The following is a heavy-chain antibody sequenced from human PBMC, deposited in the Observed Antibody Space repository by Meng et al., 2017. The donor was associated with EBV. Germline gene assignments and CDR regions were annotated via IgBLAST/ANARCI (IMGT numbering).Heavy chain of an antibody. CDR2: INTYSGKA. CDR3: ARGVEENGSHYPFDS. J-gene: IGHJ4*02. CDR1: GYTFRNYA. V-gene: IGHV7-4-1*02. Sequence: QVQVVQCGSEGKRPGASVKVSCKASGYTFRNYAINWMRQVPGQGLEWMGWINTYSGKATFAQGFTGRFVFSLDTPVTTAHLQISGLKTEDSAVYYCARGVEENGSHYPFDSWGQGTLVTVSS. D-gene: IGHD1-1*01.